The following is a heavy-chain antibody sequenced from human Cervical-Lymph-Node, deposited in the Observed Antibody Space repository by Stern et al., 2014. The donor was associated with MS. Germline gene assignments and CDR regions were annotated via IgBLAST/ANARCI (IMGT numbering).Heavy chain of an antibody. CDR2: LSDSGVYT. CDR1: GFTFSTYA. Sequence: VQLVESGGGLVQPGGSLRLSCAASGFTFSTYAFSWVRQAPGKGLELVSSLSDSGVYTYYADSVKGRFTISRDNSKSMLYLEMQSLRAEDTAVYHCAKDLGRGVVVVPLYGLDVWGQGTTVTVSS. D-gene: IGHD2-2*01. CDR3: AKDLGRGVVVVPLYGLDV. J-gene: IGHJ6*02. V-gene: IGHV3-23*04.